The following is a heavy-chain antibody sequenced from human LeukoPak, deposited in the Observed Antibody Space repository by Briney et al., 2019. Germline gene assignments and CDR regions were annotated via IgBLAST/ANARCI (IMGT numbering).Heavy chain of an antibody. CDR2: ISGSGSNT. V-gene: IGHV3-23*01. Sequence: HPGRSLRLSCAASGFTFSSYAISWVRQAPGKGLEWVSAISGSGSNTYYAESVKGRFTISRDNSKNSLYVQMNSLRSEGTAVYYFATEGTTMVRGAIATYYYYYYMDVWGKGTTVTVSS. CDR1: GFTFSSYA. CDR3: ATEGTTMVRGAIATYYYYYYMDV. D-gene: IGHD3-10*01. J-gene: IGHJ6*03.